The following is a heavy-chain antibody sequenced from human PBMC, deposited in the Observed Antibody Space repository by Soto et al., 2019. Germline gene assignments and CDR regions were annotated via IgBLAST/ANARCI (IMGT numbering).Heavy chain of an antibody. CDR1: GGSISGSSYY. CDR2: IYYSGGT. CDR3: ARHSPPNYYGSGSSTRD. J-gene: IGHJ4*02. D-gene: IGHD3-10*01. Sequence: SETLSLTCTVSGGSISGSSYYWGWIRQPPGKGLEWIGNIYYSGGTYYNPSLKSRVTISVDTSKNQFSMKLSSVTAADTAVYYCARHSPPNYYGSGSSTRDWGQRTLVTVSS. V-gene: IGHV4-39*01.